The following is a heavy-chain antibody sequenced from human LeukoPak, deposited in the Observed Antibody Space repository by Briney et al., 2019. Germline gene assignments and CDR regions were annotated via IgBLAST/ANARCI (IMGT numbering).Heavy chain of an antibody. J-gene: IGHJ4*02. V-gene: IGHV4-34*01. Sequence: PSETLSLTCAVYGGSFSGYYCSWIRQPPGKGLEWIGEVSHSGSTNYNPSLKSRVTISVDTSKNQFSLRLSSVTAADTAVYYCARNSCPSGSCYDNRGYFDYWGQGTLVTVSS. CDR1: GGSFSGYY. D-gene: IGHD2-15*01. CDR3: ARNSCPSGSCYDNRGYFDY. CDR2: VSHSGST.